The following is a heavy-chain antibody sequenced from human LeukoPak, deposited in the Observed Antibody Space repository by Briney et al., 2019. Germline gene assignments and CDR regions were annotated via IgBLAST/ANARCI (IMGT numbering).Heavy chain of an antibody. CDR3: ARRSGNFQADYNFDY. CDR1: GSIFTNYW. J-gene: IGHJ4*02. CDR2: IYPGDSDT. V-gene: IGHV5-51*01. D-gene: IGHD1-26*01. Sequence: GASLKISCKGSGSIFTNYWIAWVRPMPGKGLEWMGIIYPGDSDTRYSPSFQGQVTISADKSISTAYLQWSSLKASDTAMYYCARRSGNFQADYNFDYWGQGTLVTVSS.